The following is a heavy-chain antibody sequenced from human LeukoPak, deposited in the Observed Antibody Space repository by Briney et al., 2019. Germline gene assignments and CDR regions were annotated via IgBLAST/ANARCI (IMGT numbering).Heavy chain of an antibody. CDR1: GYTFTSYD. J-gene: IGHJ6*02. D-gene: IGHD3-10*01. Sequence: ASVKVSCKASGYTFTSYDINWVRQATGQGLEWMGWMNPNSGNTGYAQKLQGRVTMTTDTSTSTAYMELRSLRSDDTAVYYCARDLLLWFGDLYGMDVWGQGTTVTVSS. CDR3: ARDLLLWFGDLYGMDV. CDR2: MNPNSGNT. V-gene: IGHV1-8*02.